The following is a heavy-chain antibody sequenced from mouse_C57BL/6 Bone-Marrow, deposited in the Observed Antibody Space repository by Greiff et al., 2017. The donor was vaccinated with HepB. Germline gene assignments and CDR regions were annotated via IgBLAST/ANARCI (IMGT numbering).Heavy chain of an antibody. CDR3: TPYGNSYYYAMDY. CDR1: GFNIKDYY. J-gene: IGHJ4*01. V-gene: IGHV14-1*01. CDR2: IDPEDGDT. Sequence: EVMLVESGAELVRPGASVKLSCTASGFNIKDYYMHWVKQRPEQGLEWIGRIDPEDGDTEYAPKFQGKATMTADTSSNTAYLQLSSLTSEDTAVYYCTPYGNSYYYAMDYWGQGTSVTVSS. D-gene: IGHD2-1*01.